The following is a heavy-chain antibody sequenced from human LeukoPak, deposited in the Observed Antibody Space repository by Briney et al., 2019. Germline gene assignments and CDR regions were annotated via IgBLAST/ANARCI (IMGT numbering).Heavy chain of an antibody. CDR2: ISGSGGST. J-gene: IGHJ6*03. V-gene: IGHV3-23*01. CDR1: GFTFSSYA. D-gene: IGHD3-3*01. Sequence: GGSLRLSCAASGFTFSSYAMSWVRQAPGKGLEWVSAISGSGGSTYYADSVKGRFTISRDNSKNTLYLQMSSLRAEDTAVYYCAKDYDFHYYYYMDVWGKGTTVTVSS. CDR3: AKDYDFHYYYYMDV.